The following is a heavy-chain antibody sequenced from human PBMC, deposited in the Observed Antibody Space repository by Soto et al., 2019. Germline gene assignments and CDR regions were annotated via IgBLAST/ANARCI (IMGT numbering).Heavy chain of an antibody. CDR2: IYNTGAT. CDR1: GGSISSGDYF. Sequence: QVQLQESGPGLVKPSQTLSLTCTVSGGSISSGDYFWSWIRQPPGRGLEGVGYIYNTGATYNNPSLESRVTVLVDTSRNQFSLKLKSVTAADTAVYYCARGVSSPLYAFDFWGQGTLVTVSS. V-gene: IGHV4-30-4*01. CDR3: ARGVSSPLYAFDF. J-gene: IGHJ4*02. D-gene: IGHD2-2*01.